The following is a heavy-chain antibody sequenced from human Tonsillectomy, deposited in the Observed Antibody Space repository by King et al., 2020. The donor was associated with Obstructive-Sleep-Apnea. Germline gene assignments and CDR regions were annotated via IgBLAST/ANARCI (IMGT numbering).Heavy chain of an antibody. CDR3: AGARSYYYT. V-gene: IGHV6-1*01. CDR2: TYYRSKWVN. Sequence: VQLQQSGPGLVKPSQTLSLTCAISGDSVSNNTAVWNWISQSPSRGLDWLGRTYYRSKWVNEYADTVKRRITINTDTSKNQFSLQLNSVTPGDTAVYYCAGARSYYYTWGQGTLVTVSS. CDR1: GDSVSNNTAV. J-gene: IGHJ5*02. D-gene: IGHD3-22*01.